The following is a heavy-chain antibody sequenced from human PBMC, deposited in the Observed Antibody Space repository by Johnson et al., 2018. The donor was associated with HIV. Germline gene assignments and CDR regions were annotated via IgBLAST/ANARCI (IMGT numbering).Heavy chain of an antibody. Sequence: QVQLVESGGGVVQPGRSLRLSCAASGFTFSSYAMHWVRQAPGKGLEWVAVISYDGSIKYYGDSVNGRFTISRDNSKNTLYLQMNSLRAEDTAVYFCARGCGGDCAHQEAFDIWGQGTMVTVSS. CDR3: ARGCGGDCAHQEAFDI. CDR1: GFTFSSYA. D-gene: IGHD2-21*02. J-gene: IGHJ3*02. V-gene: IGHV3-30*04. CDR2: ISYDGSIK.